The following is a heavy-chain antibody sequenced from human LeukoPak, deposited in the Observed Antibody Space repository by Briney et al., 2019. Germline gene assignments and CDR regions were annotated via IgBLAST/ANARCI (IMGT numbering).Heavy chain of an antibody. Sequence: ASVKVSCKASGYTFTSYGISWVRQAPGQGLEWMGWINPNSGGTNYAQKFQGRVTMTRDTSISTAYMELSRLRSDDTAVYYCARDRGYCSSTSCWPNWFNPWGQGTLVTVSS. CDR3: ARDRGYCSSTSCWPNWFNP. J-gene: IGHJ5*02. CDR1: GYTFTSYG. CDR2: INPNSGGT. V-gene: IGHV1-2*02. D-gene: IGHD2-2*01.